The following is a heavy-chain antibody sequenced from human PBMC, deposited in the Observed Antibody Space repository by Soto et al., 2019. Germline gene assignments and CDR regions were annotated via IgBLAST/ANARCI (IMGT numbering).Heavy chain of an antibody. Sequence: VQLLESGGGLVQPGGSLRLSCAASGFTFSSYAMSWVRQAPGKGLEWVSAISGSGGSTYYADSVKGRFTISRDNSKNTLYLQMNSLRAEDTAVYYCAVSNGMATISDWFDPWGQGTLVTVSS. CDR2: ISGSGGST. D-gene: IGHD5-12*01. V-gene: IGHV3-23*01. CDR1: GFTFSSYA. J-gene: IGHJ5*02. CDR3: AVSNGMATISDWFDP.